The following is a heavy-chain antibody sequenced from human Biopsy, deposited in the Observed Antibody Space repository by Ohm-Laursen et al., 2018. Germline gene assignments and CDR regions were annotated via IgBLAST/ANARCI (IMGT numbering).Heavy chain of an antibody. CDR2: IYTSGST. J-gene: IGHJ3*02. CDR3: AKNLAVSSYALDI. V-gene: IGHV4-4*07. Sequence: GTLSLTCTVSGASISSYYWTWIRQPAGKGLEWIGRIYTSGSTNYNPSLKSRVTMSVDTSKNQFSLKLGSVTAADTAVYYCAKNLAVSSYALDIWGQGTMVTVSS. D-gene: IGHD2/OR15-2a*01. CDR1: GASISSYY.